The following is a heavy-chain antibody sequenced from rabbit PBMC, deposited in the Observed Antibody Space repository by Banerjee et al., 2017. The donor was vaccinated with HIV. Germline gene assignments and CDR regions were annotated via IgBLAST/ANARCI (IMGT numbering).Heavy chain of an antibody. D-gene: IGHD4-1*01. J-gene: IGHJ4*01. Sequence: QSLEESGGDLVQPGASLTLTCTASGFSFSSSYYMCWVRQAPGKGLEWIACIYTGNSDITVYATWAKGRFTISKTSSTTVTLQMTSLTAADTATYLCARDLAGVIGWNFNLWGPGTLVTVS. V-gene: IGHV1S40*01. CDR2: IYTGNSDIT. CDR3: ARDLAGVIGWNFNL. CDR1: GFSFSSSYY.